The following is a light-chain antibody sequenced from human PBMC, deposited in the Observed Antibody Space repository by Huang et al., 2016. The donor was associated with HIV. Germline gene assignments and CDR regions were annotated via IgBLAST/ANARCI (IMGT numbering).Light chain of an antibody. V-gene: IGKV3-11*01. CDR2: DAS. Sequence: EIVLTQSPATLSMSPGQRATLSCRASQSIGRSLAWYQQRPGQAPRLLIYDASNRATGIPARFSGRGSWTDFTLTIAGLEPEDLAVYYCQQRSNWLPYTFGQGTKLEIK. CDR3: QQRSNWLPYT. CDR1: QSIGRS. J-gene: IGKJ2*01.